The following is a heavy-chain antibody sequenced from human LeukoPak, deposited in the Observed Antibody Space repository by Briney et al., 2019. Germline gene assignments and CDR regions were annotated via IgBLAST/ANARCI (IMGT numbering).Heavy chain of an antibody. V-gene: IGHV5-51*01. Sequence: GESLQISCKGSGYSFTSYWIGWVRQTPGKGLEWIGIIYPGESDTRYSPSFQGQVTISADKSISTAYLQWSSLKASDTAMYYCARHRDRGLLWFGELSNWFDPWGQGTLVTVSS. D-gene: IGHD3-10*01. CDR1: GYSFTSYW. J-gene: IGHJ5*02. CDR3: ARHRDRGLLWFGELSNWFDP. CDR2: IYPGESDT.